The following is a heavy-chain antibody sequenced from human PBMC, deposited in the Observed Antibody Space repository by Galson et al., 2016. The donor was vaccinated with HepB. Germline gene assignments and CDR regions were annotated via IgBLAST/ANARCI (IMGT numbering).Heavy chain of an antibody. V-gene: IGHV2-5*02. CDR2: IYWDDYK. CDR1: GFSLTTAGVG. J-gene: IGHJ4*02. CDR3: ARRILGIEHIPLDY. D-gene: IGHD1-26*01. Sequence: PALVKPTQTLTLTCRFSGFSLTTAGVGVGWVRQPPGKALEWLALIYWDDYKRFSPSLQSRLTITKDTSKNQVGLTMNNMDPVDTATYYCARRILGIEHIPLDYWGQGTLVIVSS.